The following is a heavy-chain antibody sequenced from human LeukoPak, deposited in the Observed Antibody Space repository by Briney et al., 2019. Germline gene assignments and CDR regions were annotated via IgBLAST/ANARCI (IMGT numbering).Heavy chain of an antibody. D-gene: IGHD3-10*01. CDR1: GFSFSDYD. CDR3: GRAFPPLRTASAGDL. J-gene: IGHJ4*02. CDR2: ISGRTSHV. Sequence: PGGSLRLSCSASGFSFSDYDMNWFRQAPGKGLEWMSSISGRTSHVYYGDSVKGRFSISRDNAMNSVFLQMNSLRADDTAVYYCGRAFPPLRTASAGDLWGQGTLVTVSS. V-gene: IGHV3-21*01.